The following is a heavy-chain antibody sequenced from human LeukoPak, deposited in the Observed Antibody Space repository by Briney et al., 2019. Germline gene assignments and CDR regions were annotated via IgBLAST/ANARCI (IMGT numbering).Heavy chain of an antibody. CDR3: ARYRTGYHYFDY. J-gene: IGHJ4*02. CDR1: GGTFSSYA. Sequence: SVKVSCKASGGTFSSYAISWVRQAPGQGLEWMGGIIPIFGTASYAQKFQGRVTVTTDESTSTAYMELSSLRSEDTAVYYCARYRTGYHYFDYWGQGTLVTVSS. V-gene: IGHV1-69*05. CDR2: IIPIFGTA. D-gene: IGHD7-27*01.